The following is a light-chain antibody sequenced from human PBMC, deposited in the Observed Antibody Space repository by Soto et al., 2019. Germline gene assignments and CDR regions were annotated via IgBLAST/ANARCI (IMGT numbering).Light chain of an antibody. V-gene: IGKV1-39*01. Sequence: DIQMTQSPSSLSASVGDRVTITCRASQSGKNYLNWYQQKPGKAPNLLIYAASSLQSGGPSRFSGSGSGTDFTLTITNIQPEDSATYYCQQTYSTPPYTFGQGTKLEI. J-gene: IGKJ2*01. CDR3: QQTYSTPPYT. CDR2: AAS. CDR1: QSGKNY.